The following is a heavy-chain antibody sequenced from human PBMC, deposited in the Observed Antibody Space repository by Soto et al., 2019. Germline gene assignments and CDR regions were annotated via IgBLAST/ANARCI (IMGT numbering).Heavy chain of an antibody. Sequence: EVQLVESGGGVVRPGGSLRLSCAASGFTFDDYGMSWVRQAPGKGLEWVSGINWNGGSTGYADSVKGRFTISRDNAKNSLYLQMNSLRAEDTALYDCARHPNYGDYGRYYFDYWGQGTLVTVSS. D-gene: IGHD4-17*01. V-gene: IGHV3-20*01. CDR1: GFTFDDYG. CDR2: INWNGGST. CDR3: ARHPNYGDYGRYYFDY. J-gene: IGHJ4*02.